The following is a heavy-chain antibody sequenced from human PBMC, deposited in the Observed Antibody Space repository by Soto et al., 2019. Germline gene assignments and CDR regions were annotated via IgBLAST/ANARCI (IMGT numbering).Heavy chain of an antibody. D-gene: IGHD6-13*01. CDR2: ISYDGSNK. Sequence: GGSLRLSYAASGFTFGGYAMHWVRQAPGKGLEWVAVISYDGSNKYYADSVKGRFTISRDNSKNTLYLQMNSLRAEDTAVYYCARGGQQLVQGDAFDIWGQGTMVTVSS. J-gene: IGHJ3*02. CDR1: GFTFGGYA. CDR3: ARGGQQLVQGDAFDI. V-gene: IGHV3-30-3*01.